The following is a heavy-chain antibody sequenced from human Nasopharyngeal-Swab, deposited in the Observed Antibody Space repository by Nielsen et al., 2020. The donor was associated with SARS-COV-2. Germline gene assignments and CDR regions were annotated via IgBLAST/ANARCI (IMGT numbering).Heavy chain of an antibody. CDR3: ARHRRATVDPENAFDI. CDR2: IYPGDSDT. D-gene: IGHD4-23*01. Sequence: GESLKISCKGSGYSFTSYWIGWVRQVPGKGLEWMGIIYPGDSDTSYSPSFQGQVTISADKSISTAYLQWSSLKASDTAMYYCARHRRATVDPENAFDIWGQGTMVTVSS. J-gene: IGHJ3*02. V-gene: IGHV5-51*01. CDR1: GYSFTSYW.